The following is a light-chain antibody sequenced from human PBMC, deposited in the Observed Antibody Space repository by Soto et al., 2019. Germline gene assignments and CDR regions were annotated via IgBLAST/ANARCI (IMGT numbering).Light chain of an antibody. CDR3: QQYSSSSWT. Sequence: EIVLTQSPGTLSLSPGERATLSCRASQSVRSNSLVWFQQKPGQPPRLLIYGASTRATGIPDRFSGSGSETDFTLIISRLEPEDFAAYYCQQYSSSSWTFGQGTKVEIK. V-gene: IGKV3-20*01. CDR2: GAS. J-gene: IGKJ1*01. CDR1: QSVRSNS.